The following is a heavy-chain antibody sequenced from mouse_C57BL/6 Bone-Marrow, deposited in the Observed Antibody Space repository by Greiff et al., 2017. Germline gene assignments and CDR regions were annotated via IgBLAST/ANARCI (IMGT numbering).Heavy chain of an antibody. Sequence: QVQLQQPGAELVKPGASVKLSCKASGYTFTSYWMHWVKQRPGRGLEWIGRIDPNSGGTKYNEKFKSKATLTVDKPSSTAYMQLSSLTSEDSAVYYCEVYDGSPLYYFDYWGQGTTPTVSS. V-gene: IGHV1-72*01. CDR1: GYTFTSYW. CDR3: EVYDGSPLYYFDY. CDR2: IDPNSGGT. D-gene: IGHD2-3*01. J-gene: IGHJ2*01.